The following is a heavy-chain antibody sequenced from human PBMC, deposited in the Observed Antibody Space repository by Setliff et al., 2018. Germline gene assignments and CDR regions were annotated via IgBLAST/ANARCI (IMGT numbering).Heavy chain of an antibody. CDR3: AKSPHDFWSGRVFFDY. CDR2: IIGSGIST. CDR1: GFSFSSYA. Sequence: GGSLRLSCAASGFSFSSYAMSWVRQAPGKGLEWVSTIIGSGISTYYADSVQGRVTISRDNHKNTLHLQMNSLRVEDTAIYYCAKSPHDFWSGRVFFDYGGQGMLVTVSS. D-gene: IGHD3-3*01. V-gene: IGHV3-23*01. J-gene: IGHJ4*01.